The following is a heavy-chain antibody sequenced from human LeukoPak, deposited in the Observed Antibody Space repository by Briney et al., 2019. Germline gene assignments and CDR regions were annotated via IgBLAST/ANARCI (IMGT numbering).Heavy chain of an antibody. CDR2: ISGDGGST. V-gene: IGHV3-43*02. D-gene: IGHD3-9*01. CDR3: AKESYDILTGPTFDY. CDR1: GFTFDDYA. J-gene: IGHJ4*02. Sequence: GGSLRLSCAASGFTFDDYAMHWVRQAPGKGLEWVSLISGDGGSTYYADSVKGRFTISRDNSKNSLYLQMNSLRTEETALYYCAKESYDILTGPTFDYWGQGPWSPSPQ.